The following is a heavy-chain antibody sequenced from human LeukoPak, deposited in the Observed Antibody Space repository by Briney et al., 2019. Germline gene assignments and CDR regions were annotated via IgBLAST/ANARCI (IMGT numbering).Heavy chain of an antibody. Sequence: PGGSLRLSCAASGFTFSSYSMSWVRQAPGKGLEWVSSISSSSSYIYYADSVKGRFTISRDNAKNSLYLQMNSLRAEDTAVYYCARLELYCSGGSCYPHFDYWGQGTLVTVSS. CDR2: ISSSSSYI. J-gene: IGHJ4*02. CDR3: ARLELYCSGGSCYPHFDY. D-gene: IGHD2-15*01. CDR1: GFTFSSYS. V-gene: IGHV3-21*01.